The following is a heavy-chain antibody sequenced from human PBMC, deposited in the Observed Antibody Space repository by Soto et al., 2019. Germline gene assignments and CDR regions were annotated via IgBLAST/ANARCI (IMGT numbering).Heavy chain of an antibody. Sequence: EVRVLESGGGLVQPGGSLRLSCAASGFTFSSYAMSWVRQAPGQGLEWVSAISGSGSNPYYADSVKGRFTISRDNSKNTLYLQMNSLRAEDTALYYCAKTASMTIRDGFAHWGQGTLVTVSS. D-gene: IGHD4-17*01. CDR3: AKTASMTIRDGFAH. CDR2: ISGSGSNP. V-gene: IGHV3-23*01. CDR1: GFTFSSYA. J-gene: IGHJ4*02.